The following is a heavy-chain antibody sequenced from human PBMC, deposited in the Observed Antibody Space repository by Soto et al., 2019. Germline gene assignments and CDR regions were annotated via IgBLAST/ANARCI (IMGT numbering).Heavy chain of an antibody. V-gene: IGHV1-18*01. Sequence: XSVKVSCKASGDTFTYYGFGWVRQAPGQGPEWMGWITPYTGNTKFPRKFQGRVTMTTDRFTSTAYMELKSLTFDDTAVYYCARDRGSGSYYLGPFYFDYWGQGTLVTVSS. D-gene: IGHD1-26*01. J-gene: IGHJ4*02. CDR2: ITPYTGNT. CDR1: GDTFTYYG. CDR3: ARDRGSGSYYLGPFYFDY.